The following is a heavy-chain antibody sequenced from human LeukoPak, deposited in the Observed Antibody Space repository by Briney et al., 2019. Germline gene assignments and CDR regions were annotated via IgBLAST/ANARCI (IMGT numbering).Heavy chain of an antibody. CDR3: ARGIDYGSGYDY. CDR2: IYYSGST. D-gene: IGHD3-10*01. J-gene: IGHJ4*02. CDR1: GDSISSYF. V-gene: IGHV4-59*08. Sequence: SETLSLTCIVSGDSISSYFCSWIRQPPGKGLEWIGYIYYSGSTNYNPSLKSRVTISVDTSKNQFSLKLSSVTAADTAVYYCARGIDYGSGYDYWGQGTLVTVSS.